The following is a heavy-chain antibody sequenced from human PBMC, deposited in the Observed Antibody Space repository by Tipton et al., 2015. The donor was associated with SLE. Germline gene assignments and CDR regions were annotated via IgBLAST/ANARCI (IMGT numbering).Heavy chain of an antibody. V-gene: IGHV4-39*07. CDR1: GDSISSSSYY. J-gene: IGHJ4*02. D-gene: IGHD3-3*01. Sequence: TLSLTCIVSGDSISSSSYYWGWIRQPPGKGLEWVGTVYYTGNTFYNPSLKSRVTISVDTSKNQFSLKLSSATAADTAVYYCARGTRFATDNWGQGTLVTVSS. CDR2: VYYTGNT. CDR3: ARGTRFATDN.